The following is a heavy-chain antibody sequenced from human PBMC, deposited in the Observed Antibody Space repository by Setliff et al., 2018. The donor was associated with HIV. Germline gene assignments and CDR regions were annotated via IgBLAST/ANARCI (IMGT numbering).Heavy chain of an antibody. CDR1: GYTFTSYY. J-gene: IGHJ6*02. CDR3: ARDKPSPILFGVATYYYYGMDV. CDR2: INPSGGST. Sequence: ASVKVSCKASGYTFTSYYMHWVRQAPGQGLEWMGIINPSGGSTSYAQKFQGRVTMTRDTSTSTVYMELSSLRSEDTAVYYCARDKPSPILFGVATYYYYGMDVWGHGTTVTVSS. V-gene: IGHV1-46*01. D-gene: IGHD3-3*01.